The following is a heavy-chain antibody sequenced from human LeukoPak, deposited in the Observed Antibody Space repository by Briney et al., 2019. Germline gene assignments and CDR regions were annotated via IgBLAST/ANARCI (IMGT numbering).Heavy chain of an antibody. V-gene: IGHV7-4-1*02. CDR1: GYTFTSYA. Sequence: ASVKVSCKASGYTFTSYAMNWVRQAPGQGLEWMGWINTNTGNPTYAQGLTGRFVFSLDTSVSTAYLQISSLKAEDTAVYYCARRYYDSSGYYYPNWFDPWGQGTLVTVSS. CDR2: INTNTGNP. J-gene: IGHJ5*02. D-gene: IGHD3-22*01. CDR3: ARRYYDSSGYYYPNWFDP.